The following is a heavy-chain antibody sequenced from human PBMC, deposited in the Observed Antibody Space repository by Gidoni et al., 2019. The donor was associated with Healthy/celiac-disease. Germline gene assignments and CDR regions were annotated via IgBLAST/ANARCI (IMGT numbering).Heavy chain of an antibody. J-gene: IGHJ4*02. D-gene: IGHD3-10*01. CDR1: RRSISSSSYY. Sequence: LQLQESAPGLVTPSETLSLTCPVSRRSISSSSYYWGWIRQPPGKGLEWIGSIYYSGSTYYNPSRKSRVTISVDTSKNQFSLKLSSVTAADTAVYYCARSQFGELLGEGYYFDYWGQGTLVTVSS. V-gene: IGHV4-39*01. CDR3: ARSQFGELLGEGYYFDY. CDR2: IYYSGST.